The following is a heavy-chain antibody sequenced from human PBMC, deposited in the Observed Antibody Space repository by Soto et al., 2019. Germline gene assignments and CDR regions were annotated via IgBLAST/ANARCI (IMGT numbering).Heavy chain of an antibody. CDR1: GGSISSGGYY. CDR3: ARGPAGDKVDY. V-gene: IGHV4-30-4*01. Sequence: QVQLQESGPGLVKPSQTLSLTCTVSGGSISSGGYYWSWIRQPPGKGLEWIGHIYNSGSTYNNPSLKSRVTISVDTAKHQFSLNLNSVTAADTAVYYCARGPAGDKVDYWGQGTLVTVSS. J-gene: IGHJ4*02. D-gene: IGHD7-27*01. CDR2: IYNSGST.